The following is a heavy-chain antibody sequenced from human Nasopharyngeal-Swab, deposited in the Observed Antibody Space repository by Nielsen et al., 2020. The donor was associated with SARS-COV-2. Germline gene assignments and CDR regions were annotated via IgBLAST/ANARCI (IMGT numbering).Heavy chain of an antibody. CDR1: GFTVSSNY. V-gene: IGHV3-53*01. CDR3: ARESAAGWY. Sequence: GESLKISCAASGFTVSSNYMSWVRQAPGKGLEWVSVIYSGGSTYYADSVKDRFTISRDNSKNTLYLQMNSLRAEDTAVYYCARESAAGWYWGQGTLVTVSS. CDR2: IYSGGST. D-gene: IGHD6-25*01. J-gene: IGHJ4*02.